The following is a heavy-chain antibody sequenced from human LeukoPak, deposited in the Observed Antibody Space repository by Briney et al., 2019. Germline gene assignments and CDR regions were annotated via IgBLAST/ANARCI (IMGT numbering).Heavy chain of an antibody. CDR3: AKSRGIAAAGTH. V-gene: IGHV3-9*01. D-gene: IGHD6-13*01. CDR2: ISWNSGSI. CDR1: GFTFDDYA. J-gene: IGHJ4*02. Sequence: PGGSLRLSCAASGFTFDDYAMHWVRQAPGKGLEWVSGISWNSGSIGYADSVKGRFTISRDNAKNSLYLQMNSLRAEDTALYYCAKSRGIAAAGTHWGQGTLVTVSS.